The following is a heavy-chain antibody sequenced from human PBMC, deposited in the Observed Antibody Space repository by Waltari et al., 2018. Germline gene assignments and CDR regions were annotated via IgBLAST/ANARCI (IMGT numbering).Heavy chain of an antibody. CDR2: IWYDGSNK. D-gene: IGHD6-13*01. V-gene: IGHV3-30*18. CDR3: AKDQQQLVQDWYFDL. Sequence: QVQLVESGGGVVHPGRSLRLSCAAHGFTFRSYGMPWVRQAPGKGLEWVAVIWYDGSNKYYADSVKGRFTISRDNSKNTLYLQMNSLRAEDTAMYYCAKDQQQLVQDWYFDLWGRGTLVTVSS. J-gene: IGHJ2*01. CDR1: GFTFRSYG.